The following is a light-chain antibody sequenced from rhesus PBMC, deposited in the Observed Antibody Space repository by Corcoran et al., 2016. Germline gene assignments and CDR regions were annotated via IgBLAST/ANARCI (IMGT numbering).Light chain of an antibody. CDR1: SSDIGGYDY. CDR3: CSYAGNYIYI. V-gene: IGLV2-32*01. CDR2: EVS. Sequence: QAALTQPRSVSGSPGQSVTISCTGTSSDIGGYDYVSWYQQHPGTAPKLMIYEVSKRPSGVSDRLSGAKSGNTASLTISGLQAEDEADYYCCSYAGNYIYIFGNGTRLTVL. J-gene: IGLJ1*01.